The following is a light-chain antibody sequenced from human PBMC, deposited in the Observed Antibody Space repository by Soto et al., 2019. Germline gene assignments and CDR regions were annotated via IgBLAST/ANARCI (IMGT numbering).Light chain of an antibody. V-gene: IGKV3-11*01. Sequence: EIVLTQSPATLSLSPGERATLSCRASKSVTSYLVWYQQKPGQAPRLLIYDASNRATGIPARFSGTGSGTDFTLTISSLEPEDFAVYYCQQRSTWPLTFGGGTKVDIK. J-gene: IGKJ4*01. CDR3: QQRSTWPLT. CDR2: DAS. CDR1: KSVTSY.